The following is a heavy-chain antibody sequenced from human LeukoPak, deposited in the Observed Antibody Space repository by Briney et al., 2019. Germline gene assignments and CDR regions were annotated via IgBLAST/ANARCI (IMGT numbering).Heavy chain of an antibody. CDR3: ARDEAIFGAGCYYGMDV. D-gene: IGHD3-3*01. V-gene: IGHV4-31*03. J-gene: IGHJ6*02. CDR1: GGSISSGGHY. Sequence: SETLSLTCSVSGGSISSGGHYWSWIRQHPGKGLEWIGYINYSGSTYYNPSLKSRVTISVDTSQNQFSLKLSSVTAADTAVYYCARDEAIFGAGCYYGMDVWGQGTTVTVSS. CDR2: INYSGST.